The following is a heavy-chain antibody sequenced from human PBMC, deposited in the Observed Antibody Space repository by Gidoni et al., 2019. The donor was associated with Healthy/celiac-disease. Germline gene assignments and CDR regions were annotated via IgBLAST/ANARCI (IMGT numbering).Heavy chain of an antibody. CDR2: IWYDGSNK. CDR1: GFTFSSYG. D-gene: IGHD6-19*01. V-gene: IGHV3-33*01. CDR3: AWLGTLLGSEHQDNLQTQSGATYYFDY. J-gene: IGHJ4*02. Sequence: QVQLVESGGGVVQPGRSLRLSCAASGFTFSSYGLHWVRQAPGKGLGWVAVIWYDGSNKYYADSVKGRFTISRDNSKNTLYLQMNSLRAEDTAVYYCAWLGTLLGSEHQDNLQTQSGATYYFDYWGQGTLVTVSS.